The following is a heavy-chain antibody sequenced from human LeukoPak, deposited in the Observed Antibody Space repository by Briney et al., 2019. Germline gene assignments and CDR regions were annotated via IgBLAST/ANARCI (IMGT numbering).Heavy chain of an antibody. CDR3: ARDLLGSHTSYSSGAWDY. CDR1: GYTFTDYY. Sequence: SVKVSCKASGYTFTDYYIHWVRQAPGQGLEWMGGIIPIFDTADYAQKFQGRLTITADESTTTAYMELSSLRTDDTAVYYCARDLLGSHTSYSSGAWDYWGQGTLVTVSS. D-gene: IGHD2-21*01. V-gene: IGHV1-69*13. CDR2: IIPIFDTA. J-gene: IGHJ4*02.